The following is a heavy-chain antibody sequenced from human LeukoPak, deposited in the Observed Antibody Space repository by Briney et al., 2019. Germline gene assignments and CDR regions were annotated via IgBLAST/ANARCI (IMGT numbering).Heavy chain of an antibody. CDR1: GYTFTSYD. CDR2: MNPNSGNT. J-gene: IGHJ6*03. Sequence: ASVKVSCKASGYTFTSYDINWVRQATGQGLEWMGWMNPNSGNTGYAQKFQGRVTITRNTSISTAYMELSNLRSEDTAVYYCARANYDFWSGYYTGGYYYYYMDVWGKGTTVTVSS. V-gene: IGHV1-8*03. CDR3: ARANYDFWSGYYTGGYYYYYMDV. D-gene: IGHD3-3*01.